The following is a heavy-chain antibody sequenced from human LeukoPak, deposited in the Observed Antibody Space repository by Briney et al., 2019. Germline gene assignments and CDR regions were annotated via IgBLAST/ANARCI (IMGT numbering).Heavy chain of an antibody. Sequence: SETLSLTCTVSGGSISSGSYYWSWIRQHPGKGLEWIGYIYYSGSTYYNPSLKSRVTISGDTSKNQFSLKLSSVTAADTAVYYCARPKYPYGSAVEYWGQGTLVTVSS. CDR1: GGSISSGSYY. J-gene: IGHJ4*02. D-gene: IGHD3-10*01. CDR2: IYYSGST. CDR3: ARPKYPYGSAVEY. V-gene: IGHV4-39*01.